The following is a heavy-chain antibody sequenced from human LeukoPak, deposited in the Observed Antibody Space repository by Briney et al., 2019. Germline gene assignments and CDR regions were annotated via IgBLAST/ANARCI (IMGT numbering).Heavy chain of an antibody. D-gene: IGHD6-6*01. V-gene: IGHV1-2*02. Sequence: ASVKVSCKASGYTFTGYYMHWVRQAPGQGLEWMGWINPNSGGTNYAQKFQGRVTMTRDTSISTAYMELSRLRSDDTAVYYCAREDIAATYYYMDVWGKGTTVTVSS. CDR3: AREDIAATYYYMDV. CDR1: GYTFTGYY. CDR2: INPNSGGT. J-gene: IGHJ6*03.